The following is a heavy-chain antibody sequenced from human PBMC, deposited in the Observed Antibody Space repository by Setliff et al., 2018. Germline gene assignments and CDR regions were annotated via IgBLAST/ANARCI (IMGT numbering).Heavy chain of an antibody. D-gene: IGHD3-3*02. CDR3: ARNPPGAFKPYYFQH. CDR1: GYTFTSYW. Sequence: PGESLKISCKGSGYTFTSYWIGWVRQMPGKGLEWMGTIDPGDSDTKYSPSFQGQVTISVDKSISTAYLQWSSLKASDTAIYYCARNPPGAFKPYYFQHWGQGTLVTVSS. J-gene: IGHJ1*01. CDR2: IDPGDSDT. V-gene: IGHV5-51*01.